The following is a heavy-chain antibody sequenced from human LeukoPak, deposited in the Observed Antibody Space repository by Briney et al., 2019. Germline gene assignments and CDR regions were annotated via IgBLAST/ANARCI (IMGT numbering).Heavy chain of an antibody. CDR1: GFTFGSYA. CDR3: AKDFYPLGNYVIYFDY. D-gene: IGHD1-7*01. J-gene: IGHJ4*02. CDR2: ISGSAIST. Sequence: GGSLTLSCAASGFTFGSYAMSWVRQAPGKGLEWVSTISGSAISTYYANSVKGRFTISRDNSKNTLYLQMNSLRPEDTAVYYCAKDFYPLGNYVIYFDYWGRGTLVTVSS. V-gene: IGHV3-23*01.